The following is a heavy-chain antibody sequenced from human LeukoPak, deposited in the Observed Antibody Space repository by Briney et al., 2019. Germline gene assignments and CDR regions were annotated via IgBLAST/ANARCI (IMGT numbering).Heavy chain of an antibody. Sequence: SVKVSCKASGGTFSSYAISWVRQAPGQGLEWMGGIIPIFGTANYARKFQGRVTITTDESTSTAYMELSSLRSEDTAVYYCARGKRDGYNADYWGQGTLVTVSS. V-gene: IGHV1-69*05. CDR3: ARGKRDGYNADY. CDR2: IIPIFGTA. CDR1: GGTFSSYA. J-gene: IGHJ4*02. D-gene: IGHD5-24*01.